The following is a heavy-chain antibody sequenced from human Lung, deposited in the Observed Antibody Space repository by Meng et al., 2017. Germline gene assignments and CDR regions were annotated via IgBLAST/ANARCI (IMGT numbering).Heavy chain of an antibody. V-gene: IGHV1-2*06. CDR2: INPNSGGT. J-gene: IGHJ4*02. D-gene: IGHD2-21*01. Sequence: QVQLVQSGADVKKPGASVKLACKASGYTLTAYYIHWVRQAPGQGLEWMGRINPNSGGTNFAQKFQGRVIMTRDTSISTAYMELSSLGFDDTAVYYCAKALGWGSSPDYWGQGILVTVS. CDR3: AKALGWGSSPDY. CDR1: GYTLTAYY.